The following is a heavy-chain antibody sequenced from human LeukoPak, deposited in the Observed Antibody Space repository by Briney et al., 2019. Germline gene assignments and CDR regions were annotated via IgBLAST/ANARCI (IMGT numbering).Heavy chain of an antibody. D-gene: IGHD3-9*01. Sequence: ASVKVSCKVSGYTLTELSMHWVRQAPGKALEWMGGFDPEDGETIYAQKFQGRVTMTEDTSTDTAYMELSDLRSEDTAVYYCATDGRLGFDYWGQGTLVTVSS. J-gene: IGHJ4*02. CDR1: GYTLTELS. CDR2: FDPEDGET. V-gene: IGHV1-24*01. CDR3: ATDGRLGFDY.